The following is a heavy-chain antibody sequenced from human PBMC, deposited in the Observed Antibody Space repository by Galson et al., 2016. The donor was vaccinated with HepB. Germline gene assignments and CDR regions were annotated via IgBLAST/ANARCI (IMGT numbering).Heavy chain of an antibody. V-gene: IGHV3-33*01. CDR3: VRGAGGGHTSLTNY. CDR2: IWYDGSNK. D-gene: IGHD2-15*01. CDR1: GLIFNNYG. Sequence: SLRLSCAASGLIFNNYGMHWVRQFPGKGLEWVAGIWYDGSNKDYVGSVRGRFTISRDNAKSTLYLQMDSLRVEATAVYYCVRGAGGGHTSLTNYWGQGIPVIVSS. J-gene: IGHJ4*02.